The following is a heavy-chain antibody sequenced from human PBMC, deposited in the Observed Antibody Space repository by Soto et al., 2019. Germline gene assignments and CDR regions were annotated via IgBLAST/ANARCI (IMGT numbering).Heavy chain of an antibody. J-gene: IGHJ6*02. Sequence: EVRLEEAGGGFVQPGGSLRVSCSGSGFIFSSFWMHWVRRGPGKGLEWVSRINGDGASLAYAESVKGRFSISRDNVKNTLHLQMNSLGVYDTAVYFFAREGSLGLDVWGRGTTVTVSS. D-gene: IGHD3-10*01. CDR1: GFIFSSFW. CDR3: AREGSLGLDV. V-gene: IGHV3-74*03. CDR2: INGDGASL.